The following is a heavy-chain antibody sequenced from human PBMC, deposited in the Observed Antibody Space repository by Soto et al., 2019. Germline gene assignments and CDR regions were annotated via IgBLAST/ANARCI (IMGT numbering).Heavy chain of an antibody. J-gene: IGHJ3*02. CDR2: IIPILGIA. D-gene: IGHD5-18*01. V-gene: IGHV1-69*02. CDR1: GGTFSSYT. Sequence: QVQLVQSGAEVKKPGSSVKVSCKASGGTFSSYTISWVRQAPGQGLEWMGRIIPILGIANYAQKFQGRVTITADKSTSTAYMELSSLRSEDTAVYYCARASYGVNDAFDIWGQGTMVTVSS. CDR3: ARASYGVNDAFDI.